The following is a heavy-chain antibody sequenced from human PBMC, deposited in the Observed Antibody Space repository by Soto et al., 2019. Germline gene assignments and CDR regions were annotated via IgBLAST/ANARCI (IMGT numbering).Heavy chain of an antibody. V-gene: IGHV3-23*01. CDR2: ISGSGGST. CDR3: AKDVVVVPAAIRTANWFDP. CDR1: GFTFSSYA. Sequence: QPVGSLRLSCAASGFTFSSYAMSWVRQAPGKGLEWVSAISGSGGSTYYADSVKGRFTISRDNSKNTLYLQMNSLRAEDTAVYYCAKDVVVVPAAIRTANWFDPWGQGTLVTVSS. J-gene: IGHJ5*02. D-gene: IGHD2-2*02.